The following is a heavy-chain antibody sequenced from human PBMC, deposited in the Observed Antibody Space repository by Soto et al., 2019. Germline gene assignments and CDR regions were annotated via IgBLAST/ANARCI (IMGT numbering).Heavy chain of an antibody. CDR2: IYHSGST. CDR3: AREGISYYYGMDV. Sequence: SETLSLTCAVSGGSISSGGYSWSWIRQPPGKGLEWIGYIYHSGSTYYNPSLKSRVTISVDRSKNQFSLKLSSVTAADTAVYYCAREGISYYYGMDVWGQGTTVTVSS. V-gene: IGHV4-30-2*01. D-gene: IGHD2-15*01. CDR1: GGSISSGGYS. J-gene: IGHJ6*02.